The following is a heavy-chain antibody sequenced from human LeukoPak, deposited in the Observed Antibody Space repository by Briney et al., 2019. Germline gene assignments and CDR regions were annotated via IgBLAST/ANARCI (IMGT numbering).Heavy chain of an antibody. J-gene: IGHJ4*02. CDR3: AKDQGYSSGWPSNY. V-gene: IGHV3-23*01. CDR2: ISGSGGST. CDR1: GFTFSRYA. Sequence: PGGSLRLSCAASGFTFSRYAMSWVRQAPGKGLEWVSAISGSGGSTYYADSVKGRFTISRDNSKNTLYLQMNSLRAEDTAVYYCAKDQGYSSGWPSNYWGQGTLVTVSS. D-gene: IGHD6-19*01.